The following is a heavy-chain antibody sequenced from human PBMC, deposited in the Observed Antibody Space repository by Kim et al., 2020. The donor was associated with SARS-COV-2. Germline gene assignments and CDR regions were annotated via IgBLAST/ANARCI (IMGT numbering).Heavy chain of an antibody. CDR1: GFTFKNYG. J-gene: IGHJ6*03. Sequence: GGSLRLSCVASGFTFKNYGMHWVRQAPGKGLEYVSAMSFDGVSTDYADSVGGRFTISRDTAENTLYLQMDSLRAEDMAVYYCARGGGKYCYYYCLDVWG. CDR2: MSFDGVST. CDR3: ARGGGKYCYYYCLDV. D-gene: IGHD3-16*01. V-gene: IGHV3-64*02.